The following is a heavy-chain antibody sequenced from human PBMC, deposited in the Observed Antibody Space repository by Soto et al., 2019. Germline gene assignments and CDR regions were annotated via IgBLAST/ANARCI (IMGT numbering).Heavy chain of an antibody. D-gene: IGHD1-26*01. CDR2: IIPIFGTA. CDR1: GGTFSSYS. Sequence: QVQLVQSGAEVKKPGSSVKVSCKASGGTFSSYSINWVRQAPGQGLEWMGEIIPIFGTANYAQKFQARVTINEDESTSTAYMELSSLRSEDTAVYYCARDGGRHSGGMDYWGQGTLVTVCS. V-gene: IGHV1-69*01. CDR3: ARDGGRHSGGMDY. J-gene: IGHJ4*02.